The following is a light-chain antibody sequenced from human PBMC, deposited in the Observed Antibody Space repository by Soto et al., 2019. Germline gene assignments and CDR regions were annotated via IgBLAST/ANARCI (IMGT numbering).Light chain of an antibody. Sequence: DIQMTQSPSSLSASVGDRVTITCRASQSIISYLNWYQQKPGKAPKLLIYAASSLQSGVPSRCSGSGSGTDFTLTISMLQPEDFATYYCQQSYSTPRTFGQGNKLEIK. CDR3: QQSYSTPRT. CDR1: QSIISY. CDR2: AAS. V-gene: IGKV1-39*01. J-gene: IGKJ2*01.